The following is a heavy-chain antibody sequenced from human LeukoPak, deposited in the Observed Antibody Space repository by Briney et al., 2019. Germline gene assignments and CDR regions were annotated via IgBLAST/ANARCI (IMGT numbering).Heavy chain of an antibody. CDR2: MNPKSAHT. D-gene: IGHD6-19*01. CDR1: GYTLTSYD. J-gene: IGHJ5*02. Sequence: ASVKVSCKASGYTLTSYDIHWVRQASGHGLERMRWMNPKSAHTGHAQRFQGRVTITMNTSISTAYMELSSLTSEDTAMYYCTRGPSYHSKWVGGMWFDPWGQGTLVSVSS. CDR3: TRGPSYHSKWVGGMWFDP. V-gene: IGHV1-8*01.